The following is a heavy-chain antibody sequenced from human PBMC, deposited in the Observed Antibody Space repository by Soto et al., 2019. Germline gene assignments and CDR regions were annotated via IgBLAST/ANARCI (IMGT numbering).Heavy chain of an antibody. CDR3: ARDIAYCSSTSCYSGYYYGMDV. J-gene: IGHJ6*02. CDR2: ISAYNGNT. Sequence: DSVKVSCKASGYTFTSYGISWVRQAPGQGLEWMGWISAYNGNTNYAQKLQGRVTMTTDTSTSTAYMELRSLRSDDTAVYYCARDIAYCSSTSCYSGYYYGMDVWGQGTTVTGSS. CDR1: GYTFTSYG. V-gene: IGHV1-18*01. D-gene: IGHD2-2*01.